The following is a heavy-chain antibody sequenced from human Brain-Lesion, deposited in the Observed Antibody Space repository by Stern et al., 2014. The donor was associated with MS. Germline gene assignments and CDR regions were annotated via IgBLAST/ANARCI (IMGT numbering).Heavy chain of an antibody. Sequence: QFQLVQSGAEVKKPGSSVKVSCQASGNTFTNRYLHWVRQAPGQALEWMGWITPFTGNTNYAQNFQDRVTITMDRSMSTAYMDLSSLRSDDTAIYFCAEGGSYGFVYWGQGTLVTVSS. V-gene: IGHV1-45*02. CDR3: AEGGSYGFVY. CDR1: GNTFTNRY. D-gene: IGHD4-17*01. J-gene: IGHJ4*02. CDR2: ITPFTGNT.